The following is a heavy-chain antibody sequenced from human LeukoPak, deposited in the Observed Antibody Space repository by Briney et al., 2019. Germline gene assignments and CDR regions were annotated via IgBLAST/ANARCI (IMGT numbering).Heavy chain of an antibody. V-gene: IGHV3-30*02. CDR2: IRYDGSNK. Sequence: GGSLRLSCAASGFTFSSYGMHWVRQAPGKGLEWVAFIRYDGSNKYYADSVKGRFTISRDNSKNTLYLQMNSLRAEDTAVYYCATELWFGELNAFDIWGQGTMVTVSS. J-gene: IGHJ3*02. CDR3: ATELWFGELNAFDI. D-gene: IGHD3-10*01. CDR1: GFTFSSYG.